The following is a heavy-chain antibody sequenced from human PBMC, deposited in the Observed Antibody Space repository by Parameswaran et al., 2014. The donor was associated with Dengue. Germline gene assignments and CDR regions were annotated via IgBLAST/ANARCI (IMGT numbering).Heavy chain of an antibody. CDR2: IRSKAYGGTT. CDR3: TRMSGYSYGRSNWFDP. V-gene: IGHV3-49*02. D-gene: IGHD5-18*01. Sequence: WIRQPPGKGLEWVGFIRSKAYGGTTEYAASVKGRFTISRDDSKSIAYLQMNSLKTEDTAVYYCTRMSGYSYGRSNWFDPWGQGTLVTVSS. J-gene: IGHJ5*02.